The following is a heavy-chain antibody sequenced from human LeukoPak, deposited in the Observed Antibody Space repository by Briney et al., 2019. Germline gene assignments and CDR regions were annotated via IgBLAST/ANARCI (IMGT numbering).Heavy chain of an antibody. J-gene: IGHJ3*02. Sequence: SETLSLTCTVSGGSISSYYWSWIRQPPGKGLEWIGYIYYSGSTNYNPSLKSRVTISVDTSKNQFSLKLSSVTAADTAVYYCARTLNYYDSSGYSLGAFDIWGQGTMDTVSS. CDR2: IYYSGST. CDR1: GGSISSYY. D-gene: IGHD3-22*01. CDR3: ARTLNYYDSSGYSLGAFDI. V-gene: IGHV4-59*01.